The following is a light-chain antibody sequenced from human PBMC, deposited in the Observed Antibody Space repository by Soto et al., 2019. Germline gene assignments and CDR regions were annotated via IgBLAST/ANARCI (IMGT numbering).Light chain of an antibody. V-gene: IGLV1-40*01. CDR3: LSSYSSRSVV. CDR1: SSNIGGGYD. Sequence: QSVLTQPPSVSGAPGQRVTISCTGSSSNIGGGYDVPWYQQLPGRAPKLLIYGDTNRPSGVPDRFSGSKSGTSASLAITGLQAEDEADYYCLSSYSSRSVVFGGGTKLTVL. CDR2: GDT. J-gene: IGLJ2*01.